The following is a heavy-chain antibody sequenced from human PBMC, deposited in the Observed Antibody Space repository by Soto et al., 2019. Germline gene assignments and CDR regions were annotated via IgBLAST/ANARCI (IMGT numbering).Heavy chain of an antibody. D-gene: IGHD1-26*01. CDR1: GGSFSGYY. CDR3: ARGGSRLWELLRGGVSFDY. J-gene: IGHJ4*02. V-gene: IGHV4-34*01. CDR2: INHSGST. Sequence: QVQLQQWGAGLLKPSETLSLTCAVYGGSFSGYYWSWIRQPPGKGLEWIGEINHSGSTNYNPSLKRRVTIAVDTSNNQFSLKLSSVTAADTAVYYCARGGSRLWELLRGGVSFDYWGQGTLVTVSS.